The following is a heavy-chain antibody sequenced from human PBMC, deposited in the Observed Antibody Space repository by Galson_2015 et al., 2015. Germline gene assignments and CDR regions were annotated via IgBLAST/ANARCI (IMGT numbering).Heavy chain of an antibody. V-gene: IGHV3-7*01. J-gene: IGHJ6*02. CDR1: GLTFSCYW. CDR2: IKQDGSEK. D-gene: IGHD3-22*01. CDR3: ARDPKDYYDSSGLYYYYGMDV. Sequence: ALRLCCAVAGLTFSCYWMSWVRQAPGKGLAWVAKIKQDGSEKYYVDSVKGRFTISRDNAKNSLYLQMNSLRAEDTAVYYCARDPKDYYDSSGLYYYYGMDVWGQGTTVTVSS.